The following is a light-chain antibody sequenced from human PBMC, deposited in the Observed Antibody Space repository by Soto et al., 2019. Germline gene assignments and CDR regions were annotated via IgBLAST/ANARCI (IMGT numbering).Light chain of an antibody. CDR3: QQSYNAGT. Sequence: DIQMTQSPSSLPASVGDRVTITCRASQSISIFVNWYQQKPGNAPQLLIYSASILESGVPSRFSGRGSGTDFTLTITRLQPEDFATYYCQQSYNAGTFGQGTRVEIK. CDR2: SAS. J-gene: IGKJ1*01. V-gene: IGKV1-39*01. CDR1: QSISIF.